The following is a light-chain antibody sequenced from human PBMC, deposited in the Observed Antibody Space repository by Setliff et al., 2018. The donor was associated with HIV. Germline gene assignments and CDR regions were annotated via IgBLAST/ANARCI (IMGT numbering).Light chain of an antibody. V-gene: IGLV2-23*01. Sequence: QSVLTQPASVSGSPGQSITISCTGTSSDIGTYNLVSWYQQYPGKAPKLMIYDDSKRPSGLSNRFSGSKSGNTASLTISGLQAEDEADYYCCSYAGSATWVFGGGTK. CDR3: CSYAGSATWV. J-gene: IGLJ2*01. CDR2: DDS. CDR1: SSDIGTYNL.